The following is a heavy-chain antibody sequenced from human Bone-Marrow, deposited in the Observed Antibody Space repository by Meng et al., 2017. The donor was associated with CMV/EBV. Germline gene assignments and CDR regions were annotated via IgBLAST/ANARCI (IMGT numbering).Heavy chain of an antibody. J-gene: IGHJ6*02. CDR3: ASGDQLLANYYGMDV. CDR2: MNPNSGNT. Sequence: ASVKVSCKASGYTFTSYDINWVRQATGQGLEWMGWMNPNSGNTGYAQKFQGRVTMTRNTSISTAYMELSSLRSEDTAVYYCASGDQLLANYYGMDVWGQGTTVTVSS. CDR1: GYTFTSYD. D-gene: IGHD2-2*01. V-gene: IGHV1-8*01.